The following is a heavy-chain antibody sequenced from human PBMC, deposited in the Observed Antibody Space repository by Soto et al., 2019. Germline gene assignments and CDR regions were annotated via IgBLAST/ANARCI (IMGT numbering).Heavy chain of an antibody. CDR3: ARSGGALLAFEYSSSSYDAFDI. CDR2: IIPIFGTA. V-gene: IGHV1-69*13. Sequence: ASVKVSCKASGGTFSSYAISWVRQAPGQGLEWMGGIIPIFGTANYAQKFQGRVTITADESTSTAYMELSSLRSEDTAVYYCARSGGALLAFEYSSSSYDAFDIWGQGTMVTVSS. D-gene: IGHD6-6*01. J-gene: IGHJ3*02. CDR1: GGTFSSYA.